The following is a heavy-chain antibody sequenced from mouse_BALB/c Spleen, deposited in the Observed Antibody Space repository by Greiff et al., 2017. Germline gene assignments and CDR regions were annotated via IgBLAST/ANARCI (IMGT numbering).Heavy chain of an antibody. J-gene: IGHJ4*01. CDR2: ISSGGSYT. V-gene: IGHV5-6-4*01. CDR3: TRAAMDY. Sequence: EVNVVESGGGLVKPGGSLKLSCAASGFTFSSYTMSWVRQTPEKRLEWVATISSGGSYTYYPDSVKGRFTISRDNTKNTLYLQMSSLKSEDTAMYYCTRAAMDYWGQGTSVTVSS. CDR1: GFTFSSYT.